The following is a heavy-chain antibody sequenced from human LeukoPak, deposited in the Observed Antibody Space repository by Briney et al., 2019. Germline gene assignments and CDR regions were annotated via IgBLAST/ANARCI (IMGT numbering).Heavy chain of an antibody. CDR3: ARGRQIFHY. CDR1: GFIFSSYA. Sequence: GGSLRLSCAASGFIFSSYALSWVRQAPGKGLEWVSATSGNGAKTYYADSVKGRFTISRDNSKNTLYLQMNSLRAEDTAVYYCARGRQIFHYWGQGTLVTVSS. V-gene: IGHV3-23*01. CDR2: TSGNGAKT. J-gene: IGHJ4*02.